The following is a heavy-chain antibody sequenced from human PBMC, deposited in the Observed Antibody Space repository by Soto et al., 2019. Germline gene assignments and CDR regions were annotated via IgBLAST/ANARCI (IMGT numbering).Heavy chain of an antibody. D-gene: IGHD3-3*01. CDR2: IIPIFGTA. Sequence: GASVKVSCKASGGTFSSYAISWVRQAPGQGLEWMGGIIPIFGTANYAQKFQGRVTITADESTSTAYMELSSLRSEDTAVYYCAAPYPRAEYYDFCSGYYRDYFDYWGQGTLVTVSS. CDR3: AAPYPRAEYYDFCSGYYRDYFDY. V-gene: IGHV1-69*13. J-gene: IGHJ4*02. CDR1: GGTFSSYA.